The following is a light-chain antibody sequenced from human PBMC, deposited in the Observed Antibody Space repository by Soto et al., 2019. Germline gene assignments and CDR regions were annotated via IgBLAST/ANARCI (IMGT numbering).Light chain of an antibody. J-gene: IGKJ2*01. CDR3: QRTYNAPMYT. CDR2: CAS. V-gene: IGKV1-27*01. CDR1: QGLSSY. Sequence: DIQLTQSPSSLSASVGDRVTITCRVSQGLSSYLNWYRQKPEKVPKLLIYCASNLQSGVPSRFSGSGPGTDYPRTISSLQPEDVATYDGQRTYNAPMYTFGQGTKLEIK.